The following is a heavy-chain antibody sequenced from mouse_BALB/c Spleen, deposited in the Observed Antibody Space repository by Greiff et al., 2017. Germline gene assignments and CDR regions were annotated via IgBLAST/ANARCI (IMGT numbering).Heavy chain of an antibody. CDR1: GISITTGNYR. J-gene: IGHJ2*01. CDR3: ARGSSPLFDY. D-gene: IGHD1-1*01. V-gene: IGHV3-5*02. Sequence: EVKLVESGPGLVKPSQTVSLTCTVTGISITTGNYRWSWIRQFPGNKLEWIGYIYYSGTITYNPSLTSRTTITRDTSKNQFFLEMNSLTAEDTATYYCARGSSPLFDYWGQGTTLTVSS. CDR2: IYYSGTI.